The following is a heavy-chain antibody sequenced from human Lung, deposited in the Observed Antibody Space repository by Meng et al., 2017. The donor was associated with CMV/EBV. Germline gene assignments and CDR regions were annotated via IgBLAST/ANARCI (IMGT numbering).Heavy chain of an antibody. Sequence: QVQLAQSGAEVKEPGASVKRSCKTSGYTFIDYHIHWVRQAPGQGLEWMGWISPYNGGTIYARDFQGWVTMTRDTFNRTLYMEVSRLRFDDTAVYYCARAIVKNGKRQFDYWGQGTLVTVSS. CDR2: ISPYNGGT. CDR1: GYTFIDYH. J-gene: IGHJ4*02. D-gene: IGHD1-1*01. V-gene: IGHV1-2*04. CDR3: ARAIVKNGKRQFDY.